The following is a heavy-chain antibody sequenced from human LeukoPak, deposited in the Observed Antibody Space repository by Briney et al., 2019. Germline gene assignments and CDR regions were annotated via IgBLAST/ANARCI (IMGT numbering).Heavy chain of an antibody. CDR1: GFTFSDYY. J-gene: IGHJ4*02. Sequence: GGSLRLSCAASGFTFSDYYMSWIRQAPGKGLEWVSYISSSSSYTNYADSVKGRFTISRDNAKNSLYLQMNSLRAGDTAVYYCARAGSSSRGDFDYWGQGTLVTVSS. V-gene: IGHV3-11*05. D-gene: IGHD6-13*01. CDR3: ARAGSSSRGDFDY. CDR2: ISSSSSYT.